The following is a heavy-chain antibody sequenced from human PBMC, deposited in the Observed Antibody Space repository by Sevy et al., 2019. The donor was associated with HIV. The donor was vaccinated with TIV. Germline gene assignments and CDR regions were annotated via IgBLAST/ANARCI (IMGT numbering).Heavy chain of an antibody. D-gene: IGHD3-22*01. J-gene: IGHJ3*02. Sequence: GGSLRLSCAASGITFSGYAMNWVRQAPGKGLDWVSTIYGSAGVTYYADSVKGRFTLSRDNSKNTQLLQMNNMRAEDTAVYYCAGGRFDSTGSFDAFDIWGRGTLVTVSS. CDR2: IYGSAGVT. V-gene: IGHV3-23*01. CDR3: AGGRFDSTGSFDAFDI. CDR1: GITFSGYA.